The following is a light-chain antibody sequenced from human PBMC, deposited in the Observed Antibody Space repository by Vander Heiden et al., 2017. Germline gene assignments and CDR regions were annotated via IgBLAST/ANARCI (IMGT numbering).Light chain of an antibody. V-gene: IGLV3-25*03. CDR1: ALPQQH. Sequence: SYVMTKPPSVSVSPGLTARITSYGEALPQQHAYGYQQKPGQAPVLVIYKDSERPSGVLERFSGSSSGTTVTLTISGDQAEDEADYYCQSADSSGTYVFGTGTKVTVL. CDR2: KDS. J-gene: IGLJ1*01. CDR3: QSADSSGTYV.